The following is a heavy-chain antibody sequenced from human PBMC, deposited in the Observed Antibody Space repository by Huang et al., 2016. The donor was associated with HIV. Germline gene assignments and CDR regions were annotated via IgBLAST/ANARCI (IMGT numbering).Heavy chain of an antibody. D-gene: IGHD6-13*01. CDR3: ARHVKDSSWYVGWFDP. V-gene: IGHV4-39*01. Sequence: QLQLQESGPGLVKPSETLSLTCSVSDDSINSRSYYWGWIRQPPGKGLEWSGSVYYGGSTYDNPSLKRRVTMSVDTSRNQFSLKLSSVTTADTAVYYCARHVKDSSWYVGWFDPWGQGTLVTVSS. CDR2: VYYGGST. J-gene: IGHJ5*02. CDR1: DDSINSRSYY.